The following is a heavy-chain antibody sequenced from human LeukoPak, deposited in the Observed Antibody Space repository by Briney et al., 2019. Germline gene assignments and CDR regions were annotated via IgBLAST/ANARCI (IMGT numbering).Heavy chain of an antibody. CDR1: GGSISSYY. CDR2: IYHSGST. J-gene: IGHJ4*02. V-gene: IGHV4-59*01. Sequence: PSETLSLTCTVSGGSISSYYWSWIRQPPGKGLEWIGCIYHSGSTNYNPSLKSRVTISVDTSKNQFSLKLSSVTAADTAVYYCARGWSREQQLVDYFDYWGQGTLATVSS. D-gene: IGHD6-13*01. CDR3: ARGWSREQQLVDYFDY.